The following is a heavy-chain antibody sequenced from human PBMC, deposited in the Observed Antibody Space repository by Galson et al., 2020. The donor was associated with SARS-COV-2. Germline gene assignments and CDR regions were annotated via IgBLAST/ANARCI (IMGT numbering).Heavy chain of an antibody. J-gene: IGHJ6*02. CDR1: GYTLTELS. CDR2: FDPEDGET. V-gene: IGHV1-24*01. CDR3: ATSPALKGGETVRIVHSYYYYGMDV. Sequence: ASVKVSCKVSGYTLTELSMHWVRQAPGKGLEWMGGFDPEDGETIYAQKFQGRVTMTEDTSTDTAYMELSSLRSEDTAVYYCATSPALKGGETVRIVHSYYYYGMDVWGQGTTVTVAS. D-gene: IGHD2-8*01.